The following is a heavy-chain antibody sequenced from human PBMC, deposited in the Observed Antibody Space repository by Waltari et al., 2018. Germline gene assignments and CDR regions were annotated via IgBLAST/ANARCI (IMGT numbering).Heavy chain of an antibody. CDR2: ISPSGRRT. D-gene: IGHD1-26*01. Sequence: EVQLLESGGGFIQPGGSLRLYCAVSGFTFSAYALYWVRQAPGKGLEWVSAISPSGRRTYYADSVKGRFTISRDNSKNTLYLQMNGLRAEDMALYHCAKEGGIVGAGDHWGQGTLVTVSS. CDR1: GFTFSAYA. J-gene: IGHJ4*02. V-gene: IGHV3-23*01. CDR3: AKEGGIVGAGDH.